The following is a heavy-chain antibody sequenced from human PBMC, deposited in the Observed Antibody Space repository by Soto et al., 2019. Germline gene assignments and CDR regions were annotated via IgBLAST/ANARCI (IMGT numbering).Heavy chain of an antibody. J-gene: IGHJ4*02. CDR3: AGLRGYAGSPIDY. D-gene: IGHD2-15*01. CDR1: GGSIISGY. CDR2: ISHSGNT. V-gene: IGHV4-59*01. Sequence: ASETLSLTCTVSGGSIISGYWSWIRQPPGKGLEWIGYISHSGNTNYNPSVKSRVTLSVDTPKNQFSLRLSSVTTADTAVYYCAGLRGYAGSPIDYWGQGTLVTVSS.